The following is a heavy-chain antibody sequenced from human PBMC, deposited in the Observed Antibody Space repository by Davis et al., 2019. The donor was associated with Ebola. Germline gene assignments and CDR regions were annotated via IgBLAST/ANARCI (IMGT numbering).Heavy chain of an antibody. J-gene: IGHJ5*02. Sequence: GESLKISCQGSGYSFTSYWIGWVRQLPGKGLEWMGIIYPGDSDTRYSPSFQGQVTISADKSISTAYLQWSSLKASDAAIYYCARHGTHGFFNWFDPWGQGTLVTVSS. CDR3: ARHGTHGFFNWFDP. CDR2: IYPGDSDT. D-gene: IGHD3-3*01. CDR1: GYSFTSYW. V-gene: IGHV5-51*01.